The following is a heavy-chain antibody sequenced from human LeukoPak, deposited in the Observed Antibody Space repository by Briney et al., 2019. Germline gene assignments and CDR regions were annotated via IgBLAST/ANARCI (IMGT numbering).Heavy chain of an antibody. J-gene: IGHJ4*02. D-gene: IGHD3-22*01. V-gene: IGHV4-4*02. CDR1: GGSISSSYW. CDR2: IYHSGST. Sequence: SGTLSLTCAVSGGSISSSYWWSWVRQPPGKGLQWIGEIYHSGSTNFNPSLKSRVTISVDKSKNQSSLKLNSVTAADTAVYYCARGIPGYYDTSGYYYDYWGQGTLVTVSS. CDR3: ARGIPGYYDTSGYYYDY.